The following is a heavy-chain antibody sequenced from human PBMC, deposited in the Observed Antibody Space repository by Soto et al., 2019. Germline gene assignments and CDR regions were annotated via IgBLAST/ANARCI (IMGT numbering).Heavy chain of an antibody. CDR2: IIPIFGTA. CDR3: ARDRQYGSNGFGYYYGMDV. Sequence: ASVKVSCKASGGTFSSYAISWVRQAPGQGLEWMGGIIPIFGTANYAQKFQGRVTITADESTSTAYMELSSLRSEDTAVYYCARDRQYGSNGFGYYYGMDVWGQGTTVTVSS. V-gene: IGHV1-69*13. D-gene: IGHD3-10*01. J-gene: IGHJ6*02. CDR1: GGTFSSYA.